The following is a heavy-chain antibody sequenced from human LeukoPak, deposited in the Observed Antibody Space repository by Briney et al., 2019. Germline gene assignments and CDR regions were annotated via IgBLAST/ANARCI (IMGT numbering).Heavy chain of an antibody. D-gene: IGHD3-10*01. CDR1: GFTFSSYS. CDR2: ISSSSSTI. V-gene: IGHV3-48*01. CDR3: ANLLGGFGELLYPPFDY. Sequence: GGSLRLSCAASGFTFSSYSMNWVRQAPGKGLEWVSYISSSSSTIYYADSVKGRFTISRDNAKNSLYLQMNSLRAEDTAVYYCANLLGGFGELLYPPFDYWGQGTLVTVSS. J-gene: IGHJ4*02.